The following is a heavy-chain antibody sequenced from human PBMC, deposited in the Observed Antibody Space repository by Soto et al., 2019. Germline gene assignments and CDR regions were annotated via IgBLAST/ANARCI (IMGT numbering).Heavy chain of an antibody. V-gene: IGHV4-4*07. Sequence: SETLSLTCTVSGGSINNYFWSWIRQPAGKGLEWIGRIYTSGSTNYNPSLKSRVTMSVDTSKNQFSLKLSSVTAADTAVYYCARGEDAFFYYGLDVWGQGITVTVSS. CDR2: IYTSGST. CDR1: GGSINNYF. CDR3: ARGEDAFFYYGLDV. J-gene: IGHJ6*02.